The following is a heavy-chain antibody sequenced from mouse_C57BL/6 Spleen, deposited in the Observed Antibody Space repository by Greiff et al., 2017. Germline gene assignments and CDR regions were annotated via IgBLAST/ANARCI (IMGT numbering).Heavy chain of an antibody. V-gene: IGHV7-3*01. D-gene: IGHD2-1*01. Sequence: DVMLVESGGGLVQPGGSLSLSCAASGFTFTDYYMSWVRQPPGKALEWLGFIRNKANGYTTEYSASVKGRFTISRDNSQSILYLKMNALRAEDSATYYCARLYGNYVWYFDVWGTGTTVTVSS. CDR1: GFTFTDYY. CDR3: ARLYGNYVWYFDV. J-gene: IGHJ1*03. CDR2: IRNKANGYTT.